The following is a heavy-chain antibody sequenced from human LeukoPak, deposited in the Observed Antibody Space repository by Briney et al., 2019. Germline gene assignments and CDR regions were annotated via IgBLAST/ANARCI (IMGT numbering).Heavy chain of an antibody. D-gene: IGHD6-13*01. Sequence: SETLSLTCAVYGGSFSGYYWSWIRQPPGKGLEWIGEINHSGSTNYNPSLKSRVTISVDTSKNQFSLKLSSVTAADTAVYYCARDRIAVAFDYWAREPWSPSPQ. J-gene: IGHJ4*02. CDR3: ARDRIAVAFDY. CDR2: INHSGST. CDR1: GGSFSGYY. V-gene: IGHV4-34*01.